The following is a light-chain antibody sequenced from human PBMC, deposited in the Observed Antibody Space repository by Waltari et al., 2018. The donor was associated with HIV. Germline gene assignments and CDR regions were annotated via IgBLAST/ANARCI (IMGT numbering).Light chain of an antibody. Sequence: QSALTTPPSASGSTAQSVTIPCTGPSSAVAGYNHVSWYQQPPGKTPKLIIYEVNKRPSGVPDRFSGSKSGNTASLTVSGLQAEDEADYYCSSYAGTRYVFGTGTKVTVL. J-gene: IGLJ1*01. CDR1: SSAVAGYNH. V-gene: IGLV2-8*01. CDR2: EVN. CDR3: SSYAGTRYV.